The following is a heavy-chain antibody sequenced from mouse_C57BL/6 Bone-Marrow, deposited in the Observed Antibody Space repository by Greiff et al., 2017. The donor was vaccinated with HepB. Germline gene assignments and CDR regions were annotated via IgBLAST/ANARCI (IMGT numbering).Heavy chain of an antibody. J-gene: IGHJ1*03. V-gene: IGHV1-76*01. CDR2: IYPGSGNT. CDR3: ARKGVYYCSSDGYFDV. Sequence: QVQLQQSGAELVRPGASVKLSCKASGYTFTDYYINWVKQRPGQGLDWIARIYPGSGNTYYNEKFKGQATLTAEKSSSPAYMQRSSLTSEDSAVYFCARKGVYYCSSDGYFDVWGTGTTVTVSS. D-gene: IGHD1-1*01. CDR1: GYTFTDYY.